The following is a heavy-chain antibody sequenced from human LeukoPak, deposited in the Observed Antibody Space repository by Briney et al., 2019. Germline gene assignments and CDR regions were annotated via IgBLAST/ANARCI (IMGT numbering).Heavy chain of an antibody. CDR2: ILPGDSDI. J-gene: IGHJ5*02. V-gene: IGHV5-51*01. CDR3: ARQSSGWYWFDP. CDR1: GYNFNTYW. D-gene: IGHD6-19*01. Sequence: GESLKISRKGSGYNFNTYWIGWVRQLPGKGLEWMGIILPGDSDIRYYASFEGRVTISVDKSTNTAYLQWDSLETSDSGMYYCARQSSGWYWFDPWGQGTLVTVSS.